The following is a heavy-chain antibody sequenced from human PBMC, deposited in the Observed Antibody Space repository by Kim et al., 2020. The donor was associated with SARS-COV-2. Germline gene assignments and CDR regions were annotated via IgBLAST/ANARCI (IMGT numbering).Heavy chain of an antibody. CDR2: INHSGST. J-gene: IGHJ6*03. CDR1: GGSFSGYY. CDR3: ASRYDIWRGRDDDYMDV. D-gene: IGHD3-3*01. V-gene: IGHV4-34*01. Sequence: SETLSLTCAVYGGSFSGYYWSWIRQPPGKGLEWIGEINHSGSTNYNPSLKSRVTISVDTSKNQFSLKLSSVTAADTAVDYCASRYDIWRGRDDDYMDVGG.